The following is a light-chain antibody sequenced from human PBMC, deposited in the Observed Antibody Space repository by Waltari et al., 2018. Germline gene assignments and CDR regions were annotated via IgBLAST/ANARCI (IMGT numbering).Light chain of an antibody. CDR3: QQYNCYPWT. CDR2: KAS. J-gene: IGKJ2*02. CDR1: QSICSW. V-gene: IGKV1-5*03. Sequence: DIQMTQSPSTLSASVGDRVTITCRASQSICSWLAWYQQKPGKAPKLLIYKASSLESGVPSRFSGSGSATEFTLTISSLQPDDFATYYCQQYNCYPWTFGQGTKLEIK.